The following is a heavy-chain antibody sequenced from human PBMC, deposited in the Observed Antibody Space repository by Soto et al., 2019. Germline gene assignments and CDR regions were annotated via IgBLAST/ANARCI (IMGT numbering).Heavy chain of an antibody. J-gene: IGHJ3*02. Sequence: PGGSLRLSCAAPGFTFSSYAMSWVRQAPGKGLEWVSAISGSGGSTYYADSVKGRFTISRDNSKNTLYLQMNSLRAEDTAVYYCAKYQRITMIVVVPDAFDIWGQGTMVTVSS. V-gene: IGHV3-23*01. CDR1: GFTFSSYA. CDR3: AKYQRITMIVVVPDAFDI. CDR2: ISGSGGST. D-gene: IGHD3-22*01.